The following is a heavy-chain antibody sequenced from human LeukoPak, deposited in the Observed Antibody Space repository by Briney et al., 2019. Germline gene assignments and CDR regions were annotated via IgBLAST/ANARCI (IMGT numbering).Heavy chain of an antibody. CDR1: GFTFSSYA. D-gene: IGHD2-2*01. V-gene: IGHV3-30*04. CDR2: ISYDGSNK. Sequence: GRSLRLSCAASGFTFSSYAMHWVRQAPGKGLEWVAVISYDGSNKYYADSVKGRFTISRDNSKNTLYLQMNSLRAEDTAVYYCARMGGYCSSTSCPLGIYFDYWGQGTLVTVSS. J-gene: IGHJ4*02. CDR3: ARMGGYCSSTSCPLGIYFDY.